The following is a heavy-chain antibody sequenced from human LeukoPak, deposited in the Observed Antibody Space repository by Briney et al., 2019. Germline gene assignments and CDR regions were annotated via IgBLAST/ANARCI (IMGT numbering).Heavy chain of an antibody. Sequence: GASVKVSCKASGYTFIDYYFNWVRQAPGQGPEWMGRINVKSGATDYAQKFQGRVTVTRDTSISTAYMELSSLRSDDTAVYYCARVGRKSSTGWLDYWGQGTLVTVSS. V-gene: IGHV1-2*06. D-gene: IGHD6-19*01. CDR1: GYTFIDYY. CDR2: INVKSGAT. CDR3: ARVGRKSSTGWLDY. J-gene: IGHJ4*02.